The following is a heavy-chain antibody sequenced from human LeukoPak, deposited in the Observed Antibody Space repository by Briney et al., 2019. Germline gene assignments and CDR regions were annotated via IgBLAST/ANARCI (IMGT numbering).Heavy chain of an antibody. CDR2: IYTSGST. V-gene: IGHV4-4*09. J-gene: IGHJ4*02. D-gene: IGHD5-12*01. CDR3: ARLPRWSGYDDY. Sequence: SETLSLTCTVSGGSISSYYWSWIRQPPGKGLEWIGYIYTSGSTNYNPSLKSRVTISVDTSKNQFSLKLSSVTASDTAVYYCARLPRWSGYDDYWGQGTLVTVSS. CDR1: GGSISSYY.